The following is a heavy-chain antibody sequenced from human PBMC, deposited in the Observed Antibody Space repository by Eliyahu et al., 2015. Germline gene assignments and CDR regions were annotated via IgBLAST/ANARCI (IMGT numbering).Heavy chain of an antibody. D-gene: IGHD1-26*01. J-gene: IGHJ6*02. CDR3: AGARATTVTTFERKSYYWYGLDV. CDR1: GXTFSTYX. CDR2: LIPMLGKL. Sequence: QVQLVQSGAEMKKPGSSVKXSCXAXGXTFSTYXXNXVRQAPGQGLEWMGGLIPMLGKLNNAQKFQXRVTMTTDESTSTAYLEVTGLRSADTGVYYCAGARATTVTTFERKSYYWYGLDVWGQGTTVTVSS. V-gene: IGHV1-69*05.